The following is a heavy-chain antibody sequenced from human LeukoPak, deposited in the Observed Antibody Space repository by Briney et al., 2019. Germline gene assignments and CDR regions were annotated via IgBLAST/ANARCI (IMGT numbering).Heavy chain of an antibody. V-gene: IGHV3-7*01. CDR2: MREDGSEI. Sequence: PGGSLRRSCVASGFPFNVQTMSWVRQAPGKGLDWVASMREDGSEINYVDSVKGRFTISRDNPKDSLYLQMNSLRAEDTAVYYCARGGAARGRFENWGQGTLVTVSS. D-gene: IGHD6-25*01. CDR3: ARGGAARGRFEN. CDR1: GFPFNVQT. J-gene: IGHJ4*02.